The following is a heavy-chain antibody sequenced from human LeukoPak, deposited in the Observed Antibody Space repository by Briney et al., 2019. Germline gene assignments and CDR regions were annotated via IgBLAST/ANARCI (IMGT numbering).Heavy chain of an antibody. CDR3: ARDIVVVTANPLDY. CDR2: ISGSDTTT. V-gene: IGHV3-48*04. J-gene: IGHJ4*02. D-gene: IGHD2-21*02. Sequence: PGETLRLSCAASGFTFRSSGMSWVRQAPGKGLEWVSYISGSDTTTHYADSVKGRFTISRDNAKNSLYLQMNSLRAEDTAVYYCARDIVVVTANPLDYWGQGTLVTVSS. CDR1: GFTFRSSG.